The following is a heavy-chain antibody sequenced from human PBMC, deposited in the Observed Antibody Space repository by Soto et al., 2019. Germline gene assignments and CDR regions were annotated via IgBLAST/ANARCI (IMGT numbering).Heavy chain of an antibody. J-gene: IGHJ5*02. CDR3: ARDQRDGYWFDP. D-gene: IGHD3-10*01. CDR1: GDAISSGGYS. CDR2: TYYTGGA. Sequence: PSETLSLTCTVSGDAISSGGYSWNWIRQPPGKGLEWIGYTYYTGGATYNPSLKSRVTISVDTSKNQFSLKMTSMTAADTATYYCARDQRDGYWFDPRGQGTLVTVSS. V-gene: IGHV4-30-2*01.